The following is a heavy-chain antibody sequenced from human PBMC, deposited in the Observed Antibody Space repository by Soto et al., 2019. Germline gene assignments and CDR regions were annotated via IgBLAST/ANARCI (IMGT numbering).Heavy chain of an antibody. J-gene: IGHJ4*02. D-gene: IGHD3-10*01. CDR3: ANSYYGWGFDY. CDR2: IYYSGTT. Sequence: QVQLQESGPGLVKPSQTLSLTCTVSGGSVSSGGYYWSWIRQHPGTGLEWIGYIYYSGTTYFNPSLKSRASISLDTSKNEFSLKLTSVTAADTAVYYCANSYYGWGFDYWGQGALVTVAS. CDR1: GGSVSSGGYY. V-gene: IGHV4-31*03.